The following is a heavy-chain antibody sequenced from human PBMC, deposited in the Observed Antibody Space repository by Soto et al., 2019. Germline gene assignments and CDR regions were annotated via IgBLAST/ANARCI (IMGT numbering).Heavy chain of an antibody. J-gene: IGHJ6*02. CDR2: IYYSGST. Sequence: SETLSLTCTVSGGSISSGGYYWSWIRQHPGKGLEWIGYIYYSGSTYYNPSLKSRVTISVDTSKNQFSLKLSSVTAADTAVYYCARGGRRSPGMDVWGQGTTVTLSS. CDR1: GGSISSGGYY. V-gene: IGHV4-31*03. CDR3: ARGGRRSPGMDV.